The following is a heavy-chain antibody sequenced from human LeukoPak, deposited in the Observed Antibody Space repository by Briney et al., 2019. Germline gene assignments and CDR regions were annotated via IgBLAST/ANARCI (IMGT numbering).Heavy chain of an antibody. J-gene: IGHJ4*02. V-gene: IGHV4-34*01. CDR3: ARGLLVWRGSGSLKVYFDY. D-gene: IGHD1-26*01. CDR2: INHSGST. Sequence: NPSETLSLTCAVSGGSISSGGYSWSWIRQPPGKGLEWIGEINHSGSTNYNPSLKSRVTISVDTSKNQFSLKLSSVTAADTAVYYCARGLLVWRGSGSLKVYFDYWGQGTLVTVSS. CDR1: GGSISSGGYS.